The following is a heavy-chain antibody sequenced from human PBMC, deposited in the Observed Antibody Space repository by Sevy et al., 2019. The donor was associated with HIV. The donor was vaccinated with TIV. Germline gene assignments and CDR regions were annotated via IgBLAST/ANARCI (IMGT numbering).Heavy chain of an antibody. CDR3: ARGQYSYGYWREFDY. CDR1: GGSISSYY. Sequence: SETLSLTCTVSGGSISSYYWRWIRQPPGKGLEWIGYIYYTGSTNYNPSLNSRVTISIDTSKNQFSLKLSSVTAADTAVYYCARGQYSYGYWREFDYWGQGSLFTVSS. D-gene: IGHD5-18*01. J-gene: IGHJ4*02. CDR2: IYYTGST. V-gene: IGHV4-59*01.